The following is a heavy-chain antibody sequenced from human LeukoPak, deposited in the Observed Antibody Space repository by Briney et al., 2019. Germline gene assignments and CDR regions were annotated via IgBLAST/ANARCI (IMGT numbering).Heavy chain of an antibody. J-gene: IGHJ4*02. V-gene: IGHV3-21*01. Sequence: GGSLRLSCAASGFTFSSYSMNWVRQAPGKGLEWVSSISSSSSYIYYADSVKGRFTISRDNAKNSLYLQMNSLRAEDTAVYYCARQFEETEFPIFGVVISYYFDYWGQGTLVTVSS. CDR3: ARQFEETEFPIFGVVISYYFDY. CDR1: GFTFSSYS. CDR2: ISSSSSYI. D-gene: IGHD3-3*01.